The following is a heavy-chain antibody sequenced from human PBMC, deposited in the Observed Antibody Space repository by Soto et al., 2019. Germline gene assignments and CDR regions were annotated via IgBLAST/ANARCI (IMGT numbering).Heavy chain of an antibody. CDR1: GGSFSGYA. CDR2: IIHIFGAA. CDR3: ARPHISDYYRT. D-gene: IGHD1-26*01. J-gene: IGHJ5*02. V-gene: IGHV1-69*01. Sequence: QVQLVQSGAEVKKPGSSAKVSCKASGGSFSGYALTWVRQAPGQGLEWMGQIIHIFGAANYAQKFQGRLTITADESTSTDYMELISLKSEDTAGYYCARPHISDYYRTWGPGTLGTVSS.